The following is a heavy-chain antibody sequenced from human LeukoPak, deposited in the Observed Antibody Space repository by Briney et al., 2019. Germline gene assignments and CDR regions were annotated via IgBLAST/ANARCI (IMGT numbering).Heavy chain of an antibody. CDR1: GYTFTTYY. D-gene: IGHD2-2*02. CDR3: ARGVRVPATITYWFDP. J-gene: IGHJ5*02. V-gene: IGHV1-46*01. CDR2: INPSGGST. Sequence: ASVKVSCKASGYTFTTYYMHWVRQAPGQELEWMGIINPSGGSTSYAQKFQGRVTMTRDTSTSTVYMELSSLRSEDTAVYYCARGVRVPATITYWFDPWGQGTLVTVSS.